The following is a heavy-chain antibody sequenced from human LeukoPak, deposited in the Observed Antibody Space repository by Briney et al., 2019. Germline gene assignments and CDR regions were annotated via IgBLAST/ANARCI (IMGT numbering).Heavy chain of an antibody. CDR1: LVSIASGEYY. J-gene: IGHJ4*02. D-gene: IGHD6-13*01. CDR3: ARATAAGTTIDY. Sequence: PSDTLSPTRTVSLVSIASGEYYTSCIPPPPGKGPEWIGYIYHSGSTYYNPSLKSRVTISVDRSKNQFSLKLSSVTAADTAVYYCARATAAGTTIDYWGQGTLVTVSS. V-gene: IGHV4-30-4*02. CDR2: IYHSGST.